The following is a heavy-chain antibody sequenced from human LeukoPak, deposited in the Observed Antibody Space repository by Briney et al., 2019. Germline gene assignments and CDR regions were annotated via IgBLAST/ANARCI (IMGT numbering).Heavy chain of an antibody. CDR2: ISGSGGNT. V-gene: IGHV3-23*01. CDR1: GFTFSSYT. Sequence: GGSLRLSCAASGFTFSSYTMSWARQAAGKGLEWVSSISGSGGNTYYAHSVRGRFTISRDNSKNTLYLQMNSLRAEDTALYYCAKKIPFDSWGQGTLVTVSS. J-gene: IGHJ4*02. D-gene: IGHD2-21*01. CDR3: AKKIPFDS.